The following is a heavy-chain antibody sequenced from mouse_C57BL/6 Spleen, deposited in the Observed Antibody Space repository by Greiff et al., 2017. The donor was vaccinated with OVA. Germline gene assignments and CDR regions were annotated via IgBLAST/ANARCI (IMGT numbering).Heavy chain of an antibody. D-gene: IGHD2-4*01. V-gene: IGHV1-19*01. Sequence: VQLQQSGPVLVKPGASVKMSCKASGYTFTDYYMNWVKQSHGKSLEWIGVINPYNGGTSYNQKFKGKATMTVDKSSSTAYMELNSLTSEDSAVYYCARGGDYDPFDYWGQGTTLTVSS. CDR1: GYTFTDYY. CDR2: INPYNGGT. CDR3: ARGGDYDPFDY. J-gene: IGHJ2*01.